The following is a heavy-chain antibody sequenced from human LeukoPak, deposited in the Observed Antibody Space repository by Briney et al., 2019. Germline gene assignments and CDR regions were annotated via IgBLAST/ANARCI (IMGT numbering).Heavy chain of an antibody. CDR3: AKVGYYDSYFDY. CDR2: ISYDGSNK. CDR1: GFTFSSYG. V-gene: IGHV3-30*19. Sequence: GGSLRLSCAASGFTFSSYGIHWVRQAPGKGLEWVAVISYDGSNKYYADSVKGRFTISRDNSKNTLYLQMNSLRAEDTAVYYCAKVGYYDSYFDYWGQGTLVTVSS. J-gene: IGHJ4*02. D-gene: IGHD3-22*01.